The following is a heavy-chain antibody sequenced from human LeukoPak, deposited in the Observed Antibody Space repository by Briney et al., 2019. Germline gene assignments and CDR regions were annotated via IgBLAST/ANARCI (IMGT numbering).Heavy chain of an antibody. Sequence: SETLSLTCGVSGGSITTTNWWSWVGQPPGQGLEWIGEIHLSGRTNYNPSLNSRVTLALDTSKNNLSLSLTSVTAADTAVYFCARHRDYYDTWGHGTLVTVSS. V-gene: IGHV4-4*02. D-gene: IGHD3-22*01. CDR3: ARHRDYYDT. CDR2: IHLSGRT. CDR1: GGSITTTNW. J-gene: IGHJ4*01.